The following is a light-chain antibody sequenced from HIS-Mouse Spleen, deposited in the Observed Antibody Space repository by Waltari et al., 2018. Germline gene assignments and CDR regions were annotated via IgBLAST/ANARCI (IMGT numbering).Light chain of an antibody. Sequence: DIVMTRSPASLAGSRGGRATITGRSSKSVLYSPNNKNNLAWYQQKPGTPPKLLIYWASTRESGVPDRFSGSGSGTDFTLTISSLQAEDVAVYYCQQYYSTPLTFGGGTKVEIK. CDR3: QQYYSTPLT. J-gene: IGKJ4*01. V-gene: IGKV4-1*01. CDR1: KSVLYSPNNKNN. CDR2: WAS.